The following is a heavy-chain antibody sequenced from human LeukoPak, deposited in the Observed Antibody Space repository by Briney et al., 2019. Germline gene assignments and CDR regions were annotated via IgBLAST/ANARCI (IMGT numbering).Heavy chain of an antibody. V-gene: IGHV4-59*01. CDR3: ARDRASGWYQGGFDY. Sequence: PSETLSLTCTVSGGSISSYYWNWIRQPPGKGLEWIGYICYSGSTNYNPSLKSRVTISVDTSKNQFSLKLSSVTAADTAVYYCARDRASGWYQGGFDYWGQGTLVTVSS. J-gene: IGHJ4*02. CDR1: GGSISSYY. CDR2: ICYSGST. D-gene: IGHD6-19*01.